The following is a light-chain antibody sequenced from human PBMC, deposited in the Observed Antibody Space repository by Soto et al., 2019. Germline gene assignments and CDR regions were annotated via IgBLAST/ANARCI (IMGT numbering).Light chain of an antibody. CDR2: DAS. V-gene: IGKV1-33*01. CDR3: QQYENLPIT. CDR1: QEISNF. J-gene: IGKJ5*01. Sequence: IQLTQSPSSLSASVGDRVTITCQASQEISNFLNWYQQKPGKAPKLLIYDASSLETGVPSRFSGSGSGTEFTFTVTSLQPEDVATYYCQQYENLPITFGQGTRLDIK.